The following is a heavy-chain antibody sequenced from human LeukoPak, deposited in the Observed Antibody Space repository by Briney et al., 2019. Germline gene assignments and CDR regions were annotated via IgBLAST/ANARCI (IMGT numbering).Heavy chain of an antibody. CDR1: GGSFSGYY. D-gene: IGHD4-11*01. J-gene: IGHJ3*02. CDR2: INNGGTT. V-gene: IGHV4-34*01. CDR3: ARRRTTRAFDI. Sequence: SETLSPTCAVYGGSFSGYYWTYIRQPPGKGLEWIGEINNGGTTNYNPSLKSRVTISVDASKNQFSLKLSSVTAADTALYYCARRRTTRAFDIWGQGTMVTVSS.